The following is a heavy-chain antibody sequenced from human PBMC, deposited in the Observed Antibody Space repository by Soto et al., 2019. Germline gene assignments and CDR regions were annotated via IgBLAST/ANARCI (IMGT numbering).Heavy chain of an antibody. V-gene: IGHV3-48*03. J-gene: IGHJ6*02. Sequence: LRLSCAASGFTFSSYEMNWVRQAPGKGLEWVSYISSSGSTIYYADSVKGRFTISRDNAKNSLYLQMNSLRAEDTAVYYCASGTQHLYYYGMDVWGQGTTVTVSS. D-gene: IGHD1-1*01. CDR3: ASGTQHLYYYGMDV. CDR2: ISSSGSTI. CDR1: GFTFSSYE.